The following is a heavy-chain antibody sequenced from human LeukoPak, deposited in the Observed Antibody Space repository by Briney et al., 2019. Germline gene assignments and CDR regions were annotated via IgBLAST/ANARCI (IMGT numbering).Heavy chain of an antibody. CDR1: GFTFDDYA. Sequence: GGSLRLSCAASGFTFDDYAMHWVRQAPGKGLEWVSGISWNSGSIGYADSVKGRFTISRGNAKNSLYLQMNSLRAEDTALYYCAKVVVATIKGTGFDYWGQGTLVTVSS. CDR3: AKVVVATIKGTGFDY. J-gene: IGHJ4*02. V-gene: IGHV3-9*01. CDR2: ISWNSGSI. D-gene: IGHD5-12*01.